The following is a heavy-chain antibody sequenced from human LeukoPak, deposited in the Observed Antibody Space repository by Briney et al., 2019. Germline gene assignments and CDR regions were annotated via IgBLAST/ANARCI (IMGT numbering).Heavy chain of an antibody. Sequence: GGSLRLSCAASGFTFSGSAMHWVRQASGKGLEWVGRIRSKANSYATAYAASVKGRFTISRDDSKNTAYLQMNSLRAEDTAVYYCARTKMIVVVNDAFDIWGQGTMVTVSS. D-gene: IGHD3-22*01. CDR1: GFTFSGSA. CDR2: IRSKANSYAT. J-gene: IGHJ3*02. CDR3: ARTKMIVVVNDAFDI. V-gene: IGHV3-73*01.